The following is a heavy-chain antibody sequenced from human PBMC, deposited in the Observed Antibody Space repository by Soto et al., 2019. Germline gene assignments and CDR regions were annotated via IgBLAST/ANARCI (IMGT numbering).Heavy chain of an antibody. CDR3: ARQTVEDYYYGMDV. CDR2: IWYDGSNK. D-gene: IGHD4-4*01. CDR1: GFTFSSYV. V-gene: IGHV3-33*01. Sequence: LRVSCAASGFTFSSYVMHWVLQAPGKGLEWVAVIWYDGSNKYYADSVKGPFTISRGNSKNTLYLQMNSLRAEDTAVYYCARQTVEDYYYGMDVWGQGTTVTVSS. J-gene: IGHJ6*02.